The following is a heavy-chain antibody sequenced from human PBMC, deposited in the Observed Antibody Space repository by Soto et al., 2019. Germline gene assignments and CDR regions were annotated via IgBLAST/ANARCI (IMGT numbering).Heavy chain of an antibody. V-gene: IGHV3-48*02. CDR1: GFTFSSYS. Sequence: GGSLRLSCAASGFTFSSYSMNWVRQAPGKGLEWVSYTSSSGSTIFYADSVKGRFTISRDKAKNSLFLQMNSLRDEDTAVYYCARTVYDYDWGSYRSHFDYWGQGTLVTVSS. CDR3: ARTVYDYDWGSYRSHFDY. J-gene: IGHJ4*02. CDR2: TSSSGSTI. D-gene: IGHD3-16*02.